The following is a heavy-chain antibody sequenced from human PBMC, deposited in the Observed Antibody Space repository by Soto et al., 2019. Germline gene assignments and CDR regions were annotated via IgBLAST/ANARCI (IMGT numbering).Heavy chain of an antibody. V-gene: IGHV4-4*07. CDR2: IHDTGRT. CDR3: ARESVSGTYRFDS. Sequence: SETLSLTCTVSGDSLSTYYWSWIRQPAGERLEWIGRIHDTGRTNYNPSLKSRVTMSVDTSKNQFSLRVNSVTAADAAVYYCARESVSGTYRFDSWGQGTLVTVSS. D-gene: IGHD3-16*02. J-gene: IGHJ4*02. CDR1: GDSLSTYY.